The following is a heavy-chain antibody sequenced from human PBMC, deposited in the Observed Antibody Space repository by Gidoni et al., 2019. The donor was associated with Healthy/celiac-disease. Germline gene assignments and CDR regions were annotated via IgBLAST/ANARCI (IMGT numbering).Heavy chain of an antibody. J-gene: IGHJ6*02. CDR1: GFTFSSYS. CDR3: ARDLSSLILRYFDWENYGMDV. D-gene: IGHD3-9*01. V-gene: IGHV3-21*01. CDR2: ISSSSRYI. Sequence: EVQLVESGGGLVKPGGSLRLSCAASGFTFSSYSMNWVRQAPGKGLEWVSSISSSSRYIYYADSVKGRFTISRDNAKNSLYLQMNSLRAGDTAVYYCARDLSSLILRYFDWENYGMDVWGQGTTVTVSS.